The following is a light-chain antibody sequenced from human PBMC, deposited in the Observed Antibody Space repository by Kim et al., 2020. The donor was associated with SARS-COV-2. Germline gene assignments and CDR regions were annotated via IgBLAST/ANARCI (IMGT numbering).Light chain of an antibody. CDR1: HDISNY. V-gene: IGKV1-33*01. CDR2: DAA. Sequence: ASLRDRVTITCQASHDISNYVNWYQKKPGQAPKLLIYDAANLETGVPSRFSASGSGTDFTLLISSLQPEDIATYYCQQYDNLPLTFGGGTKVDIK. J-gene: IGKJ4*01. CDR3: QQYDNLPLT.